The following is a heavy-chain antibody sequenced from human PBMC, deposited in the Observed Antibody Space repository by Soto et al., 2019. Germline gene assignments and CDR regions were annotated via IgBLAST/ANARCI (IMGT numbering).Heavy chain of an antibody. Sequence: SETLSLTCTVSGGSISSYHWIWIRQPAGKGLEWIGRIYTSGSPNYNPSLRSRVTMSVDTPKNQFSLKLSSVTAADTAVYYCARVGMIGSVLGSWFDPWGQGTLVTVSS. CDR3: ARVGMIGSVLGSWFDP. J-gene: IGHJ5*02. D-gene: IGHD3-9*01. CDR1: GGSISSYH. V-gene: IGHV4-4*07. CDR2: IYTSGSP.